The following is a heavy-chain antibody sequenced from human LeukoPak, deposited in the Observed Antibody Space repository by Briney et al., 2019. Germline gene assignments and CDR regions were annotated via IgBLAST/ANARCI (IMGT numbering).Heavy chain of an antibody. CDR2: IMQEGSEK. D-gene: IGHD2-15*01. J-gene: IGHJ6*03. Sequence: GGSLRLSCAASGFTFSNYWMSWVRQAPGKGLEWVANIMQEGSEKDYVDSVKGRFTISGDNAKNSLYLQMNSLRAEDTAVYYCARASSTYCSGGSCYGVHYYYMDVWGKGTTVTVSS. V-gene: IGHV3-7*01. CDR1: GFTFSNYW. CDR3: ARASSTYCSGGSCYGVHYYYMDV.